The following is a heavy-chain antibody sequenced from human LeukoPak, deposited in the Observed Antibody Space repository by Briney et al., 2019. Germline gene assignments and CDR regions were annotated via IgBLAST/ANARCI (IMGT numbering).Heavy chain of an antibody. J-gene: IGHJ3*02. Sequence: SETLSLTCNVSGGSVTSNNFHWGWIRQPLGKGLEWIGIIYNIRTTSYSPSLKSRVTISVDTSKNQFSLKMTSMTAADTAMYFCARRMIMVRDAFDRWGPGTMVTVSS. V-gene: IGHV4-39*07. CDR1: GGSVTSNNFH. CDR2: IYNIRTT. CDR3: ARRMIMVRDAFDR. D-gene: IGHD3-10*01.